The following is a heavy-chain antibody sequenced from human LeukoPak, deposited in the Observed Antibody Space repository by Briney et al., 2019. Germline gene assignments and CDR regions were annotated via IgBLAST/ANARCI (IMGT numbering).Heavy chain of an antibody. Sequence: SETLSLTCTVSGGSVSSGSYYWSWIRQPPGKGLEWIGYIYYSGSTNYNPSLKSRVTISVDTSKNQFSLKLSSVTAAVTAVYYCARERVLGDTAMLDAFDIWGQGTMVTVSS. D-gene: IGHD5-18*01. CDR3: ARERVLGDTAMLDAFDI. J-gene: IGHJ3*02. CDR2: IYYSGST. CDR1: GGSVSSGSYY. V-gene: IGHV4-61*01.